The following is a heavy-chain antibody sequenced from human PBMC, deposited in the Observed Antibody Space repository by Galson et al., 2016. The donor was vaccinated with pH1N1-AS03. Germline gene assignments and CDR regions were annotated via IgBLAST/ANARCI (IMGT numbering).Heavy chain of an antibody. D-gene: IGHD3/OR15-3a*01. J-gene: IGHJ4*02. CDR3: ANDFNYDFWSGYSFY. CDR1: GFTISNFG. Sequence: SLRLSCAASGFTISNFGMLWVRQAPGQGLEWVAIISFDGINKYYADSVKGRFSISRDNSKNTLFLQMSALRGEDTAVYYCANDFNYDFWSGYSFYWGQGALVTVSS. V-gene: IGHV3-30*18. CDR2: ISFDGINK.